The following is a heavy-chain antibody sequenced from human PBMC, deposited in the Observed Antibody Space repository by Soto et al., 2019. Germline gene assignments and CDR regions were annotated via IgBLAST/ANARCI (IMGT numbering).Heavy chain of an antibody. Sequence: GGSLRLSCAASGFTFSSYSMNWVRQAPGKGLEWVSSISSSSSYIYYADSVKGRFTISRDNAKNSLYLQMNSLRAEDTAVYYCARDAPVLRFLEWLPEGAARPIDYWGQGTLVTVSS. D-gene: IGHD3-3*01. CDR3: ARDAPVLRFLEWLPEGAARPIDY. J-gene: IGHJ4*02. CDR2: ISSSSSYI. CDR1: GFTFSSYS. V-gene: IGHV3-21*01.